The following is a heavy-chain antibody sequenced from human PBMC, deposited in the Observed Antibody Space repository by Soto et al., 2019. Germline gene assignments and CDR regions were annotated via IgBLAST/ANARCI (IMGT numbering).Heavy chain of an antibody. D-gene: IGHD2-2*01. V-gene: IGHV3-21*01. J-gene: IGHJ4*02. Sequence: GGSLILSCAAAGFTFSSYSMNWVSQAPGKGLEWVSSISSSSSYIYYADSVKGRFTISRDNAKNSLYLQMNSLRAEDTAVYYCAREDQLLGGYFDYWGQGTLVTVSS. CDR2: ISSSSSYI. CDR3: AREDQLLGGYFDY. CDR1: GFTFSSYS.